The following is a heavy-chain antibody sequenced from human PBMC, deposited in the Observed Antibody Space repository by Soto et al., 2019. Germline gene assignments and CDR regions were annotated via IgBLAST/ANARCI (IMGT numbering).Heavy chain of an antibody. Sequence: QVQLVQSGAEVKKPGSSVKVSCKASGGTFSGYAISWVRQAPGQGLEWMGGIIPIFGTANYAQKFQGRVTITADESTSTAYMELSSLRSEDTAVYYCARGVVVVAASRDYYYYYGMDVWGQGTTVTVSS. CDR3: ARGVVVVAASRDYYYYYGMDV. J-gene: IGHJ6*02. D-gene: IGHD2-15*01. CDR1: GGTFSGYA. V-gene: IGHV1-69*01. CDR2: IIPIFGTA.